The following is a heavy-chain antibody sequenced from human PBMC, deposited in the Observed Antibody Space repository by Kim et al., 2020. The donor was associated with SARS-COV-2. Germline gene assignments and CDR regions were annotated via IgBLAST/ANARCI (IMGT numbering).Heavy chain of an antibody. CDR1: GFNFRTSV. Sequence: GGSLRLSCTASGFNFRTSVMDWVRQVPGKGLEWVSNIAGGGDGTFYADSVKGRVTISRDNSKNTLYLQMDSLRVDDTAVYFCEKTLEVPSPMMSFDSWG. J-gene: IGHJ4*01. CDR2: IAGGGDGT. CDR3: EKTLEVPSPMMSFDS. V-gene: IGHV3-23*01. D-gene: IGHD2-2*01.